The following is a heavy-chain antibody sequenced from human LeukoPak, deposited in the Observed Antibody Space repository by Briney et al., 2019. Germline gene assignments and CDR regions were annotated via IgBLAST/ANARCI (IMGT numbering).Heavy chain of an antibody. J-gene: IGHJ4*02. Sequence: SETLSLSCTVSGGSISSYYWSWIRQPPGKGLDYIGYIYYSGSTNYNPSLKSRVTISVDTSKNQFSLKLSSVTAADTAVNYCARVDSSNWYEYRGYFDYWGQGTLVTVSS. D-gene: IGHD6-13*01. CDR3: ARVDSSNWYEYRGYFDY. CDR2: IYYSGST. CDR1: GGSISSYY. V-gene: IGHV4-59*01.